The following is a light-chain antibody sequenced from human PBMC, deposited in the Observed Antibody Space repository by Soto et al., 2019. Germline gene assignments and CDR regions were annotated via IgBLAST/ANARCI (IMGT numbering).Light chain of an antibody. CDR2: GAS. CDR1: QSVSRN. CDR3: QQYNNWPPWT. V-gene: IGKV3-15*01. Sequence: ERVMTQSPATLSVSPGERAALSCRASQSVSRNFAWYQQEPGQAPTLXXYGASTRATGIPARFSGSGSGTEFTLTTSSLQSEDSAVYDCQQYNNWPPWTFCQGTKVDIK. J-gene: IGKJ1*01.